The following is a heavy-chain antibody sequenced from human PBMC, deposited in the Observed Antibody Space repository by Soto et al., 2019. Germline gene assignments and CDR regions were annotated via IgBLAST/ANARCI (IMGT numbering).Heavy chain of an antibody. D-gene: IGHD4-17*01. J-gene: IGHJ3*01. CDR3: GKDPTGDYVGGFEF. CDR2: ISASGGRT. V-gene: IGHV3-23*01. Sequence: EVEVLESGGGLVQPGGSLRLSCAASGFTFSDYAMSWVRQAPGKGLEWVSGISASGGRTYYADSVKGRFTVSRDSSKNTVFLQMNSLRAEDTAVYHCGKDPTGDYVGGFEFWGQGTMVTVSS. CDR1: GFTFSDYA.